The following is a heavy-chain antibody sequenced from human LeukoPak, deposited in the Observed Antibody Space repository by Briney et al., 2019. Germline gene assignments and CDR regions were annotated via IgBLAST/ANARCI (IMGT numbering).Heavy chain of an antibody. CDR3: ATVRIAAAGNPFDY. CDR2: FDPEDGET. V-gene: IGHV1-24*01. D-gene: IGHD6-13*01. Sequence: ASVKVSCKVSGYTPTELSLHLVRQAPGKGLEWMGGFDPEDGETIYAQKFQGRVTMTEDTSTDTAYMELSSLRSEDTAVYYCATVRIAAAGNPFDYWGQGTLVTVSS. CDR1: GYTPTELS. J-gene: IGHJ4*02.